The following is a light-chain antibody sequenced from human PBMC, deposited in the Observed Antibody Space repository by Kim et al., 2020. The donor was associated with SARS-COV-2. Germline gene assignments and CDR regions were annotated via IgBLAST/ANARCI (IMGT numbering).Light chain of an antibody. CDR2: RNY. J-gene: IGLJ2*01. Sequence: GQRVTISCSGSGPKIGSTYVDWYQQLPGTAPKLLIYRNYQRPSGVPDRFYGSKSGTSASLAISGLRSEDEADYYCAAWDDSLSGVVFGGGTLLTVL. CDR1: GPKIGSTY. CDR3: AAWDDSLSGVV. V-gene: IGLV1-47*01.